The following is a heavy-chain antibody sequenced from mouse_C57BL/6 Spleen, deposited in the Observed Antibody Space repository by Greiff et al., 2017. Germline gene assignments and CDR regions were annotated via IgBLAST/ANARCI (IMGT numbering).Heavy chain of an antibody. D-gene: IGHD2-1*01. CDR1: GYTFTDYY. CDR2: IGPGSGST. CDR3: AREGYGNFGGSWFAY. Sequence: VQLQESGAELVKPGASVKISCTASGYTFTDYYINWVKQRPGQGLAWIGKIGPGSGSTYYNEKFKGKATLTADKSSSTAYMQLSSLTSEDSAVYFCAREGYGNFGGSWFAYWGQGTLVTVSA. V-gene: IGHV1-77*01. J-gene: IGHJ3*01.